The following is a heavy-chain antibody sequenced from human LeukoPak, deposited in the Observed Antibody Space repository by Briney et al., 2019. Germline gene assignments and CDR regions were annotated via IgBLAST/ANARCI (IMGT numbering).Heavy chain of an antibody. D-gene: IGHD6-19*01. V-gene: IGHV1-8*01. J-gene: IGHJ4*02. CDR1: GYTFTSYN. Sequence: ASVKVSCKASGYTFTSYNINWVRQATGQGLEWMGWMNPNSGNTGYAQKFQGRFTMTRNTSISTAYMELSSLRSEDTAVYYCARGKYSAVAGIGYWGQGTLVTVSS. CDR3: ARGKYSAVAGIGY. CDR2: MNPNSGNT.